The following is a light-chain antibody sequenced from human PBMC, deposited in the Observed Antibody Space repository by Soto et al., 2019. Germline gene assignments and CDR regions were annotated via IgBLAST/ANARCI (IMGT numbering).Light chain of an antibody. CDR3: QHYNSYSRT. Sequence: DVQMTQSPSTLSASVGDRVTITCRASQSISHWLAWYQQKPGKAPQLLIYDASSLESGVPSRFSGSASGTEFTLTISSMQPDDFANYYCQHYNSYSRTFGQGTKVDIK. J-gene: IGKJ1*01. CDR1: QSISHW. V-gene: IGKV1-5*01. CDR2: DAS.